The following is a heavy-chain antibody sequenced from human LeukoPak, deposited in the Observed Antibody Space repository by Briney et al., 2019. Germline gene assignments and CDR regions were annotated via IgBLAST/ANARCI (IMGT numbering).Heavy chain of an antibody. CDR1: GYSISSGYY. J-gene: IGHJ4*02. D-gene: IGHD3-16*02. Sequence: SETLSLTCTVSGYSISSGYYWGWIRQPPGKGLEWIGSIYHSGSTYYNPSLKSRVTISVDTSKNQFSLKLSSVTAADTAVYYCARVDYDYVWGSYRYDYWGQGTLVTVSS. CDR2: IYHSGST. CDR3: ARVDYDYVWGSYRYDY. V-gene: IGHV4-38-2*02.